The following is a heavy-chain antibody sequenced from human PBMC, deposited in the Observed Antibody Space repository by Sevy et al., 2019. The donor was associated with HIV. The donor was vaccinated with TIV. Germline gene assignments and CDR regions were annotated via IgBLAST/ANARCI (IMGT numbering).Heavy chain of an antibody. V-gene: IGHV4-59*01. J-gene: IGHJ4*02. D-gene: IGHD3-22*01. Sequence: SETLSLTCTVSGGSISSYYWSWIRQPPGKGLEWIEYIYYSGSTNYNPSLKSRVTISVDTSKNQLSLKLSSVTAADTAVYYCAGRNYYDRPFDYWGQGTLVTVSS. CDR1: GGSISSYY. CDR2: IYYSGST. CDR3: AGRNYYDRPFDY.